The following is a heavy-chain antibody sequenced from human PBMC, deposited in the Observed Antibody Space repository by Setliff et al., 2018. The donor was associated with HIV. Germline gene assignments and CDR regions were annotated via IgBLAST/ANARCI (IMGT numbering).Heavy chain of an antibody. CDR3: ARDLTWIQLWLAPHYFDY. V-gene: IGHV1-2*02. Sequence: ASVKVSCKASGYTFTGYYMHWVRQAPGQGLEWMGWINPNSGGTNYAQKFQGRVTMTRDTSISTAYMELSRLRSDDTAVYYCARDLTWIQLWLAPHYFDYWGQGTLVTVSS. J-gene: IGHJ4*02. CDR1: GYTFTGYY. CDR2: INPNSGGT. D-gene: IGHD5-18*01.